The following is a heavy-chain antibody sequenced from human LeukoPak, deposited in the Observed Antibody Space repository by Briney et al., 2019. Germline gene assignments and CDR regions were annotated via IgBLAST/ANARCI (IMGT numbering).Heavy chain of an antibody. V-gene: IGHV5-51*01. CDR3: ARHQYYYDSSGYYPDY. CDR1: GYSFTSYW. CDR2: IYPGDSDT. D-gene: IGHD3-22*01. J-gene: IGHJ4*02. Sequence: PGESLKISCKGSGYSFTSYWIGWVRQMPGKGLEWMGIIYPGDSDTRYSPSFQGQVTISADKSISTAYLQWSSLKASDTAMYYCARHQYYYDSSGYYPDYWGQGTLVTVSS.